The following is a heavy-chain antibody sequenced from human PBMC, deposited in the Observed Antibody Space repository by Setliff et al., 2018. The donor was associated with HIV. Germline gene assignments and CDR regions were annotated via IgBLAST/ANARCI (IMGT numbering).Heavy chain of an antibody. Sequence: GSLRLSCAASGFTFSSYWMSWVRQPPGKGLEWIGSIYYSGSTYYNPSLKSRVTTSVDTSKNQFSLRLRSVTAADTAVYYCARVSCSSWYSIPRYYYYSMDVWGNGTTVTSP. D-gene: IGHD6-13*01. CDR1: GFTFSSYW. J-gene: IGHJ6*03. CDR2: IYYSGST. CDR3: ARVSCSSWYSIPRYYYYSMDV. V-gene: IGHV4-39*07.